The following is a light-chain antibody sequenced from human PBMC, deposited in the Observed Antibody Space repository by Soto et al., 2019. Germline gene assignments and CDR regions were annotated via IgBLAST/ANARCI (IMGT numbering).Light chain of an antibody. CDR2: GAS. CDR3: QQYGSSPYT. J-gene: IGKJ2*01. V-gene: IGKV3-20*01. Sequence: EIVLTQSPGTLSLSPGERATLSCRASKSISSSYLAWYQQNPGQAPRLLIYGASSRATGIPDRFSGSGSGTDFTLTISRLEPEDLAVYSCQQYGSSPYTFGQGTNLEIK. CDR1: KSISSSY.